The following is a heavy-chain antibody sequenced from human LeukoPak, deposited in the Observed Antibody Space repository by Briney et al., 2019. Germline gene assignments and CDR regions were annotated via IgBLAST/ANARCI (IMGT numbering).Heavy chain of an antibody. Sequence: GGSLRLSCAASGFTFSSYEMNWVRQAPGRGLEWVSYISSSGSTIYYADSVKGRFTISRDNAKNSLYLQMNSLRAEDTAVYYCASEHYYDSSGYYYESQHWGQGTLVTVSS. CDR2: ISSSGSTI. D-gene: IGHD3-22*01. V-gene: IGHV3-48*03. CDR3: ASEHYYDSSGYYYESQH. CDR1: GFTFSSYE. J-gene: IGHJ1*01.